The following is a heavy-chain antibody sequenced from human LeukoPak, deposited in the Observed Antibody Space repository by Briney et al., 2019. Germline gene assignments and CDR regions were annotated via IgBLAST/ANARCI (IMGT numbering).Heavy chain of an antibody. V-gene: IGHV3-49*04. J-gene: IGHJ6*03. CDR2: IRSKAYGGTT. D-gene: IGHD2-8*01. CDR1: GFTFGDYA. Sequence: PGGSLRLSCTASGFTFGDYAMSWVRQAPGKGLEWVGFIRSKAYGGTTEYAASVKGRFTISRDDSKSIAYLQMNSLKTEDTAVYYCTRTKNYYYYYMDVWGKGTTVTVSS. CDR3: TRTKNYYYYYMDV.